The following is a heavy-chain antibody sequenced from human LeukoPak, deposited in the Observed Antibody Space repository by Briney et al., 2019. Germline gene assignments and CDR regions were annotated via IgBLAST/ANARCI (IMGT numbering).Heavy chain of an antibody. V-gene: IGHV1-46*01. CDR1: GYTFTNYY. Sequence: ASGKVSCKASGYTFTNYYIHWVRQPAGQGREWRGLINPGGDNTNYAQNFQGRVTMTRHTSARTVYMELSSLRSDDTPIYYCARIRDGYNDAYDIWSQGTVVTVPP. CDR2: INPGGDNT. CDR3: ARIRDGYNDAYDI. D-gene: IGHD5-24*01. J-gene: IGHJ3*02.